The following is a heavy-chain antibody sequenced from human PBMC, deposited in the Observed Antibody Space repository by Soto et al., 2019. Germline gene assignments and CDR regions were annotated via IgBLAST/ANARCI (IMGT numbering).Heavy chain of an antibody. V-gene: IGHV5-51*01. CDR2: IYPGDSDT. CDR1: GYSFTSYW. D-gene: IGHD6-19*01. Sequence: LKISCKGSGYSFTSYWIGWVRQMPGKGLEWMGIIYPGDSDTRYSPSFQGQVTISADKSISTAYLQWSSLKASDTAMYYCARQGIAVAGRVYYYGMDVWGQGTTVTVSS. CDR3: ARQGIAVAGRVYYYGMDV. J-gene: IGHJ6*02.